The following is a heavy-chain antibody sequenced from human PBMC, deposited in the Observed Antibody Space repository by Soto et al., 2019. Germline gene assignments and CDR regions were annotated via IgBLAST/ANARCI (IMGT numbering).Heavy chain of an antibody. CDR3: ARHWDFWSGYYDY. D-gene: IGHD3-3*01. V-gene: IGHV4-59*08. CDR1: GGSISSYY. CDR2: IYYSGST. J-gene: IGHJ4*02. Sequence: SETLSLTCTVSGGSISSYYWSWIRQPPGKGLEWIGYIYYSGSTNYNPSLKSRVTISVDTSKNQFSLKLSSVTAADTAVYYCARHWDFWSGYYDYWGQGTLVTVSS.